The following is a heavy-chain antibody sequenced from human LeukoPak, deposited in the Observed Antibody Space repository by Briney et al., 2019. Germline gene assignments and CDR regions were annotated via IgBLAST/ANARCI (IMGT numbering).Heavy chain of an antibody. CDR1: GYTFTSYA. V-gene: IGHV1-69*13. CDR2: IIPIFGTA. CDR3: ARGSRIMITFGGVIVPHYYYYYGMDV. J-gene: IGHJ6*02. Sequence: SVKVSCKASGYTFTSYAISWVRQAPGQGLEWMGGIIPIFGTANYAQKFQGRVTITADESTSTAYMELSSLRSEDTAVYYCARGSRIMITFGGVIVPHYYYYYGMDVWGQGTTVTVTS. D-gene: IGHD3-16*02.